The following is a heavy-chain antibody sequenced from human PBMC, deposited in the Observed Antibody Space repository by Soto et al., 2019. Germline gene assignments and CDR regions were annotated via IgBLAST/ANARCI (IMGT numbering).Heavy chain of an antibody. CDR2: ISDGGST. Sequence: KPSETLSLTCNVSGGSIYTYYWNWIRQSPGKGLEWIGYISDGGSTNYNPSLKSRVTISVDTSKNQFSLKLSSVTAADTAVYYCARDVAVAGTVGYYYYGMDVWGQGTTVTVSS. CDR3: ARDVAVAGTVGYYYYGMDV. V-gene: IGHV4-59*12. J-gene: IGHJ6*02. CDR1: GGSIYTYY. D-gene: IGHD6-19*01.